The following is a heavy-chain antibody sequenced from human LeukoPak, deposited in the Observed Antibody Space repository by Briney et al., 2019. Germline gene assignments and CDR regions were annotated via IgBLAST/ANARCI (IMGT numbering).Heavy chain of an antibody. CDR3: ARSRQASGLFGS. CDR2: IYDRGPA. D-gene: IGHD3-10*01. J-gene: IGHJ5*01. Sequence: LRLSCAASGFTVSSNYMSWIRQPPGKGLEWIGCIYDRGPAYYNPSLKSRFTISVDRPKNQFFLNVTSLTAADTAVYYCARSRQASGLFGSWGQGTLVVVSS. V-gene: IGHV4-30-2*01. CDR1: GFTVSSNY.